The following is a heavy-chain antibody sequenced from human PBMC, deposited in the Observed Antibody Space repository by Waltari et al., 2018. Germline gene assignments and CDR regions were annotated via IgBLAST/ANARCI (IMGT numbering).Heavy chain of an antibody. CDR3: ARDRGTGWNELDY. J-gene: IGHJ4*02. V-gene: IGHV1-2*06. CDR2: INPNSGDT. D-gene: IGHD1-1*01. Sequence: QVQLVQSGAEVKKPGASVKVSCETYGYSFTVHYIPWVRQAPGQGLEWMGRINPNSGDTNYAQKSQGRVTMTRDTSISTAYMELSRLTSDDTAVYYCARDRGTGWNELDYWGQGTLVTVSS. CDR1: GYSFTVHY.